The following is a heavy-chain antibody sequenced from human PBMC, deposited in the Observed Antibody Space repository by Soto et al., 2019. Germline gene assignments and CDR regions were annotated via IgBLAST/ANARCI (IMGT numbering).Heavy chain of an antibody. CDR1: GGSISSSSYY. D-gene: IGHD3-22*01. Sequence: SETLSLTCTVSGGSISSSSYYWGWIRQPPGKGLEWIGSIYYSGSTYYNPSLKSRVTISVDTSKNQFSLKLSSVTAADTAVYYCARRYDSSVYGAFDIWGQGTMVTVSS. J-gene: IGHJ3*02. V-gene: IGHV4-39*01. CDR2: IYYSGST. CDR3: ARRYDSSVYGAFDI.